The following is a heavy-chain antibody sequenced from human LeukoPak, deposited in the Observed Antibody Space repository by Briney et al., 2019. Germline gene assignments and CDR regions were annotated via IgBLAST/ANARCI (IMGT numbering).Heavy chain of an antibody. D-gene: IGHD3-22*01. CDR1: GYTFTCYY. V-gene: IGHV1-18*04. Sequence: ASVKVSCKASGYTFTCYYMHWVRQAPGQGLEWMRWMSAYNGNTNYALKLQGRVTMTTDTSTSTAYMELRSLRSDDTAVYYCARDHRAVGSGFHYYYGMDVWGQGTTVTVSS. CDR2: MSAYNGNT. CDR3: ARDHRAVGSGFHYYYGMDV. J-gene: IGHJ6*02.